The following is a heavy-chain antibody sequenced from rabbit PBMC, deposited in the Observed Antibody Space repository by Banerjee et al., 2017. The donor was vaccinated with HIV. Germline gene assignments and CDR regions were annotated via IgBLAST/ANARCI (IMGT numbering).Heavy chain of an antibody. D-gene: IGHD2-1*01. CDR1: GFSFSGYY. CDR3: ARYGAGYVDYANEYL. V-gene: IGHV1S45*01. Sequence: QEQLEESGGDLVKPEGSLTLTCTASGFSFSGYYMCWVRQAPGKGLEWIGCIPTANGGTYYASWAKGRFTISKTSTTVDLKMTSLTAADTATYFCARYGAGYVDYANEYLWGQGTLVTVS. CDR2: IPTANGGT. J-gene: IGHJ3*01.